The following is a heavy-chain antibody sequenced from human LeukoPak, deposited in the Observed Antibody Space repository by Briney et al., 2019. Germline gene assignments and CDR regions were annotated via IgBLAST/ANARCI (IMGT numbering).Heavy chain of an antibody. CDR1: GFTFSDHF. J-gene: IGHJ4*02. Sequence: GGSLSLSCAVSGFTFSDHFLDWVRQAPGKGLEWFGRSRNKAKSYTTEYAASVKGRFTISRDDSKNSLYLQMDSLKTEDTAVYCVRVGFVAGSDYLDYWGQGTLVTVSS. V-gene: IGHV3-72*01. CDR3: RVGFVAGSDYLDY. D-gene: IGHD6-19*01. CDR2: SRNKAKSYTT.